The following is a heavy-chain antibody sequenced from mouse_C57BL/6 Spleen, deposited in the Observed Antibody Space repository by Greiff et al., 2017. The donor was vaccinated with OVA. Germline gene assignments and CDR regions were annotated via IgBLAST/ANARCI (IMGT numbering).Heavy chain of an antibody. CDR3: AREYRTGAMDY. J-gene: IGHJ4*01. V-gene: IGHV5-4*01. CDR1: GFTFSSYA. D-gene: IGHD5-1-1*01. Sequence: EVKLVESGGGLVKPGGSLKLSCAASGFTFSSYAMSWVRQTPEKRLEWVATISDGGSYTYYPDNVKGRFTISRDNAKNNLYLQMSHLKSEDTAMYYCAREYRTGAMDYWGQGTSVTVSS. CDR2: ISDGGSYT.